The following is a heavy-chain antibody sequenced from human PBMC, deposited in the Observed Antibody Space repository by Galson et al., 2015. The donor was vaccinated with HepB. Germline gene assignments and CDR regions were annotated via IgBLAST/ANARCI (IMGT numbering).Heavy chain of an antibody. V-gene: IGHV3-21*01. J-gene: IGHJ4*02. CDR3: GRASSSGADRFLYYFDY. D-gene: IGHD6-6*01. Sequence: SLRLSCAASGFTFSSYSMNWVRQAPGKGLEWVSSIRSSSNYIYYADSVKGRFTISRDNAKNSLYLQMNSLRAEDTAVYYCGRASSSGADRFLYYFDYWGQGTLVTVSS. CDR1: GFTFSSYS. CDR2: IRSSSNYI.